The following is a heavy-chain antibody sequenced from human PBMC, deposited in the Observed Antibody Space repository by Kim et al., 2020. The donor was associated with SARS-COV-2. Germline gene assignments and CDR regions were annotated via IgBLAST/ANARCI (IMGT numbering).Heavy chain of an antibody. D-gene: IGHD6-19*01. V-gene: IGHV4-34*01. J-gene: IGHJ1*01. CDR3: ARWGLPSSPGIAVAGTRRNWAETRRRPRSEQSTQYFQH. Sequence: SETLSLTCAVYGGSFSGYYWSWIRQPPGKGLEWIGEINHSGSTNYNPSLKSRVTISVDTSKNQFSLKLSSVTAADTAVYYCARWGLPSSPGIAVAGTRRNWAETRRRPRSEQSTQYFQHWGQGTLVTVSS. CDR2: INHSGST. CDR1: GGSFSGYY.